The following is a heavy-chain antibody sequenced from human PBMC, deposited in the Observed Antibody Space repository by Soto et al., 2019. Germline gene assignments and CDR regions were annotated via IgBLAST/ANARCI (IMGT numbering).Heavy chain of an antibody. V-gene: IGHV3-20*04. J-gene: IGHJ3*02. CDR1: GCTFDDYG. CDR3: ARGHGTYYYDSSGYRDAFDI. D-gene: IGHD3-22*01. CDR2: INWNGGST. Sequence: GGSLRLSCAASGCTFDDYGMSWVRQAPGKGLEWVSGINWNGGSTGYADSVKGRFTISRDNAKNSLYLQMNSLRAEDTALYYCARGHGTYYYDSSGYRDAFDIWGQGTMVTVSS.